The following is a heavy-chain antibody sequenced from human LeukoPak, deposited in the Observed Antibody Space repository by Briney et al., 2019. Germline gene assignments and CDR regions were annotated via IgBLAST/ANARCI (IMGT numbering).Heavy chain of an antibody. J-gene: IGHJ5*02. CDR2: IYSGGST. CDR1: GFTVSSNY. CDR3: AREEDFVVVPAAPNWFDP. Sequence: GGSLRLSCAASGFTVSSNYMTWVRQAPGKGLEWVSVIYSGGSTYYADSVKGRFTISRDNAKNSLYLQMNSLRAEDTAVYYCAREEDFVVVPAAPNWFDPWGQGTLVTVSS. D-gene: IGHD2-2*01. V-gene: IGHV3-66*01.